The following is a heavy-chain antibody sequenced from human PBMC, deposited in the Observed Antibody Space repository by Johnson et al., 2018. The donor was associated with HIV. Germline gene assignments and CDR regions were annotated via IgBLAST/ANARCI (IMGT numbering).Heavy chain of an antibody. Sequence: EVQLVESGGGLKQPGGSLRLSCAASGFTFSSYDMHWVRQATGKGLEWVSTIGTAGDTYYPGSVTGRFTVSTEDAKNSLYLQMNSLRAGDTALYYCARAVCRGGRCYSHDAFDIWGQGTMVTVSS. CDR1: GFTFSSYD. CDR2: IGTAGDT. J-gene: IGHJ3*02. V-gene: IGHV3-13*01. CDR3: ARAVCRGGRCYSHDAFDI. D-gene: IGHD2-15*01.